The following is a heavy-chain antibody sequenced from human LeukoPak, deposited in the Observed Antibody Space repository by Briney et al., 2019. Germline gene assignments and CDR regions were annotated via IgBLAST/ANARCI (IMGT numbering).Heavy chain of an antibody. V-gene: IGHV1-69*13. CDR3: RGDSSARGNYFDH. CDR2: IIPIIDTT. D-gene: IGHD3-22*01. Sequence: GASVKVSCKASGGTFSSYAISWVRQAPGQGLEWMGGIIPIIDTTNYAQKFQGRVTITADESTSTAYVELSSLRSEDTAVYYCRGDSSARGNYFDHWGQGTLVTVSS. J-gene: IGHJ4*02. CDR1: GGTFSSYA.